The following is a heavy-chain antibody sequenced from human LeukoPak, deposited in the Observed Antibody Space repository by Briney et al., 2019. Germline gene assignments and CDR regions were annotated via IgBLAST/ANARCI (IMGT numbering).Heavy chain of an antibody. V-gene: IGHV3-23*01. Sequence: GGSLILSCAASGFTFSSYAMSWVRQAPGKGLDWVSGLSGSGGSTYYADSVKGRFTIYRDNSKNTLYLKMNSLRAEDTAVYYCAKDRGDSRNWYYEIDYWGQGTLVTVSS. D-gene: IGHD1-7*01. CDR2: LSGSGGST. CDR3: AKDRGDSRNWYYEIDY. J-gene: IGHJ4*02. CDR1: GFTFSSYA.